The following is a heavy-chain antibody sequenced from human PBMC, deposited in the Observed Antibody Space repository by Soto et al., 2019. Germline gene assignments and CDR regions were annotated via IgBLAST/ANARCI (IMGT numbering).Heavy chain of an antibody. J-gene: IGHJ4*02. CDR1: GFTFSSNS. CDR2: IDSTSMHI. V-gene: IGHV3-21*02. CDR3: ARLVGAYQHYIDY. D-gene: IGHD1-26*01. Sequence: EVQLVESGGGLVKPGGSLRLSCAASGFTFSSNSMIWVRQAPGKGLEWVSYIDSTSMHIYYADSVKGRFTITRDNAKKTVYLQMTSLRAEDTAVYYCARLVGAYQHYIDYWGQGTLVTVSS.